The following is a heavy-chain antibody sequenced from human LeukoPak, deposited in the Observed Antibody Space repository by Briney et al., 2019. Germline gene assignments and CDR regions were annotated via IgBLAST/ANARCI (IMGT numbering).Heavy chain of an antibody. V-gene: IGHV1-2*02. D-gene: IGHD2-21*02. Sequence: EASVKVSCKASGFTFTAYYIHWVRQAPGQGLEWMGYINPHSGGTSSPQKFQGRVTMTTDTSISAAYMELSSLIPDDTAMYYCVREGNELLSKNFDYWGQGTLVTVSS. CDR1: GFTFTAYY. CDR2: INPHSGGT. J-gene: IGHJ4*02. CDR3: VREGNELLSKNFDY.